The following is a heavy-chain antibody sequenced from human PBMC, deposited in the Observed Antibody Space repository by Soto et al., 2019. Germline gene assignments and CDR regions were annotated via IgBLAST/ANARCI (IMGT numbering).Heavy chain of an antibody. Sequence: GASVKVSCNASGRTFSNYGISWVRQAPGQGLEWMGEIIPRFNTANYAQKYQGRVTITADESPSTADMELSSLRSEDTAVYYCASGNPATFGGITVYYYCGMDVWGQGTTVTVSS. J-gene: IGHJ6*02. CDR1: GRTFSNYG. V-gene: IGHV1-69*13. CDR3: ASGNPATFGGITVYYYCGMDV. D-gene: IGHD3-16*02. CDR2: IIPRFNTA.